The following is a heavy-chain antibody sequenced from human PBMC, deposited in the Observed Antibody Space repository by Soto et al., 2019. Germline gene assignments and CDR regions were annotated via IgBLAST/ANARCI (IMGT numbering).Heavy chain of an antibody. CDR3: ARDYYDSSGYYYSSDY. CDR2: IYSGGST. CDR1: GFTVSSNY. V-gene: IGHV3-53*01. D-gene: IGHD3-22*01. Sequence: PGGSLRLSCAASGFTVSSNYMSWVRRAPGKGLEWVSVIYSGGSTYYADSVKGRFTISRDNSKNTLYLQMNSLRAEDTAVYYCARDYYDSSGYYYSSDYWGQGTLVTVSS. J-gene: IGHJ4*02.